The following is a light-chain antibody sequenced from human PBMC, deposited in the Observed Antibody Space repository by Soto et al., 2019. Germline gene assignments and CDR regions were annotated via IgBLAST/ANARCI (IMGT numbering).Light chain of an antibody. CDR3: QQYGSSGYT. CDR2: GAS. Sequence: EIVLTQSPDTLSLSPGERATLSCRASQSVSSSYLTWYQQKPGQAPRLLIYGASSRATGIPDRFSGSGSGTDFTLTISRLEPEDFAVYYCQQYGSSGYTFGQGTKLEI. CDR1: QSVSSSY. V-gene: IGKV3-20*01. J-gene: IGKJ2*01.